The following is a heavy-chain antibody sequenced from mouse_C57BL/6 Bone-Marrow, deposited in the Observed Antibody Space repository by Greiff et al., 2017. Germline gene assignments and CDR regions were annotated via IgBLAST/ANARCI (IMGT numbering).Heavy chain of an antibody. D-gene: IGHD3-1*01. CDR1: GYAFTNYL. Sequence: QVQLKHSGAELVRPGTSVKVSCKASGYAFTNYLIEWVKQRPGQGLEWIGVINPGSGGTNYNEKFKGKATLTADKSSSTAYMQLSSLTSEDSAVYFCAREGLRRLGFAYWGEGTLGTVCA. CDR3: AREGLRRLGFAY. J-gene: IGHJ3*01. CDR2: INPGSGGT. V-gene: IGHV1-54*01.